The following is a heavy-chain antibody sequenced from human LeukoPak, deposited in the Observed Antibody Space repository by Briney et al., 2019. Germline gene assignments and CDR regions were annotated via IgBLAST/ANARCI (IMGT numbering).Heavy chain of an antibody. CDR2: ISGSGGST. CDR3: ASAYYYGSGSYYRH. CDR1: GFTFSSYA. D-gene: IGHD3-10*01. Sequence: GGSLRLSCAASGFTFSSYAMSWVRQAPGKGLEWVSAISGSGGSTYYADSVKGRFTISRDNAKNSLYLQMNSLRAEDTAVYYCASAYYYGSGSYYRHWGQGTLVTVSS. V-gene: IGHV3-23*01. J-gene: IGHJ1*01.